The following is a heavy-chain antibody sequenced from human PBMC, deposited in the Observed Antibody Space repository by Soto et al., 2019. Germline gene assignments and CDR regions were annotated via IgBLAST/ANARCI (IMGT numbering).Heavy chain of an antibody. Sequence: EAQLLQSGGGLIQPGGSLRLSCAASGFTFDYCAMNWVRQVPGKGLEWVSIISDSGAITHYADSVKGRFTISRDNSKNMVYLEVPSVRVEDTAVYYCAKELRGGLGAFDIWGQGTMVIVSS. CDR3: AKELRGGLGAFDI. CDR2: ISDSGAIT. D-gene: IGHD3-16*01. J-gene: IGHJ3*02. CDR1: GFTFDYCA. V-gene: IGHV3-23*01.